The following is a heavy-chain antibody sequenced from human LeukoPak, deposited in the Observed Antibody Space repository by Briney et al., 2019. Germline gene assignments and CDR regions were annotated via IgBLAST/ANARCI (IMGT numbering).Heavy chain of an antibody. J-gene: IGHJ4*02. Sequence: ASVKVSCKASGYTFTDYFMQWVRQAPGQGLEWMGWINLNSGGTKYAQKLQGRVTMTRDTSVRTAYMELSSLRSDDTAVYYCARIGLRGVIISRPLDYWGQGTLVPVSS. V-gene: IGHV1-2*02. CDR3: ARIGLRGVIISRPLDY. CDR1: GYTFTDYF. D-gene: IGHD3-16*02. CDR2: INLNSGGT.